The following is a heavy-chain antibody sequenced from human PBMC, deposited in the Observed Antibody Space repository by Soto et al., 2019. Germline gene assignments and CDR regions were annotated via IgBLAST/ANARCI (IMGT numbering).Heavy chain of an antibody. CDR3: ARREFSDYGSYYFDY. V-gene: IGHV5-51*01. Sequence: GESLKISCKGSGYRFTKYGIGWVRQMPGKGLEWMGSIYPGDSETTYSPSFQGQVTISADKSTSTAYLQWSSLKASDTAMFYCARREFSDYGSYYFDYWGQGSPVTVSS. J-gene: IGHJ4*02. CDR2: IYPGDSET. D-gene: IGHD4-17*01. CDR1: GYRFTKYG.